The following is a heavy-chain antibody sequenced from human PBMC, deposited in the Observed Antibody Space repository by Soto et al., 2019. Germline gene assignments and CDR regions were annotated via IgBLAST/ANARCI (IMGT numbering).Heavy chain of an antibody. V-gene: IGHV4-59*01. D-gene: IGHD3-10*01. Sequence: LEILSLTCTVSGGSISTYCWSWIRQPPGKGLEWIGYIYYTGSTNYNPSLKSRVTISVDTSKNQFSLKLSSVTAADTAVYYCARIRGYLDYWGQGTLVTVSS. J-gene: IGHJ4*02. CDR2: IYYTGST. CDR3: ARIRGYLDY. CDR1: GGSISTYC.